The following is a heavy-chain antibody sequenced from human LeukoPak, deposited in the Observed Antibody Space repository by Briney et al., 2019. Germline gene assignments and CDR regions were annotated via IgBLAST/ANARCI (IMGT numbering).Heavy chain of an antibody. CDR3: ARVGYDYVWGSYDY. CDR1: GGSISSYY. V-gene: IGHV4-59*01. CDR2: IYYSGST. D-gene: IGHD3-16*01. Sequence: SETLSLTCTVSGGSISSYYWSWIRQPPGKGLEWIGYIYYSGSTNYNPSLKSRVTISVDTSKNQFSLKLGSVTAADTAVYYCARVGYDYVWGSYDYWGQGTLVTVSS. J-gene: IGHJ4*02.